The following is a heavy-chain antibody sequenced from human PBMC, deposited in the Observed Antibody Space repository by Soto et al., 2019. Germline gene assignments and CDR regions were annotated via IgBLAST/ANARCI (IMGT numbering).Heavy chain of an antibody. CDR1: GGSFSGYY. CDR3: ARMFYYCSGGSCYSSRTTYGMDV. J-gene: IGHJ6*02. CDR2: INHSGST. Sequence: QVQLQQWGAGLLKPSETLSLTCAVYGGSFSGYYWSWIRQPPGKGLEWFGEINHSGSTNYNPSLKGRVTISVDTSKNQFSLKLSSVTAADTAVYYCARMFYYCSGGSCYSSRTTYGMDVWGQGTTVTVSS. V-gene: IGHV4-34*01. D-gene: IGHD2-15*01.